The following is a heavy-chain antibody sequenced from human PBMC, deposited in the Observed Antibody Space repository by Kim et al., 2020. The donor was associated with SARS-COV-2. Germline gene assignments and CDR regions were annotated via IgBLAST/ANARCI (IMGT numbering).Heavy chain of an antibody. Sequence: ASVKVSCKASGYSFTYYALNWVRQAPGQGPEWMGWINTNTGNPTYAQGFTGRFVFSLDTSVSTAYLQINSLKAEDTAVYYFARVPYREVNGFGILTGYYEPNWFDPWGQETLVTVSS. CDR3: ARVPYREVNGFGILTGYYEPNWFDP. V-gene: IGHV7-4-1*02. J-gene: IGHJ5*02. CDR1: GYSFTYYA. D-gene: IGHD3-9*01. CDR2: INTNTGNP.